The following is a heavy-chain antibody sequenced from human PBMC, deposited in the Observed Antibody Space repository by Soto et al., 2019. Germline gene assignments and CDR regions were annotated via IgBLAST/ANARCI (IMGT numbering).Heavy chain of an antibody. D-gene: IGHD4-17*01. J-gene: IGHJ4*02. CDR1: GYTFNTHD. CDR2: MNPTSGNT. Sequence: QVQLVQSGAEVKKPGASVKVSCKASGYTFNTHDINWVRQATGQGLEWMGWMNPTSGNTGFAQKFQGSLTMTRNPSISTAYMELSSLRSEDTAVYYCARADYNDYYFFDYWGQGTLVTVSS. CDR3: ARADYNDYYFFDY. V-gene: IGHV1-8*01.